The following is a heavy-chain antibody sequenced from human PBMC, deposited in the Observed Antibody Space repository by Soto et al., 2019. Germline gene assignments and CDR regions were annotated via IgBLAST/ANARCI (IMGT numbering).Heavy chain of an antibody. D-gene: IGHD6-19*01. CDR1: GGTFSSYA. J-gene: IGHJ4*02. V-gene: IGHV1-69*05. Sequence: SVKVSCKASGGTFSSYAISWVRQAPGQGLEWMGWIIPIFGGTNYAQKFQGRVTMTRDESTSTAYMELSSLRSDDTAVYYCARESSGWTLSLGSFEYWGQGTLVTVSS. CDR3: ARESSGWTLSLGSFEY. CDR2: IIPIFGGT.